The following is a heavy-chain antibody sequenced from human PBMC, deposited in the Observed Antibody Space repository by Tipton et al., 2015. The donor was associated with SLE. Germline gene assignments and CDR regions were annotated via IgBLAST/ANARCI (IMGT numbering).Heavy chain of an antibody. CDR2: IYPRGGST. CDR1: GYTLTSYY. Sequence: QSGAEVKKPGASVRLSCKASGYTLTSYYMNWVRQAPGQGLEWMGIIYPRGGSTTYAQKFQGSVTMTSDTSTSTVYMELSSLKSEDTAVYFCARGAGVVTLFDFWGQGTLVTVSS. D-gene: IGHD4-23*01. J-gene: IGHJ4*02. CDR3: ARGAGVVTLFDF. V-gene: IGHV1-46*01.